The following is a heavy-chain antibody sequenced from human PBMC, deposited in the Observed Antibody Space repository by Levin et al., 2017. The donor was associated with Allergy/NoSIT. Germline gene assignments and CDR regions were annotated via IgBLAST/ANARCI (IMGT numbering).Heavy chain of an antibody. J-gene: IGHJ5*01. D-gene: IGHD6-13*01. Sequence: PGGSLRLSCAASGFTFDIFAMTWVRQGPGKGLEWVSTISGSGGTTYLADSVKGRFSISRDTSRNKLYLQMKNLRAEDTATYYCAKDTTAAPGGVNWFDSWGQGILVTVSS. V-gene: IGHV3-23*01. CDR1: GFTFDIFA. CDR2: ISGSGGTT. CDR3: AKDTTAAPGGVNWFDS.